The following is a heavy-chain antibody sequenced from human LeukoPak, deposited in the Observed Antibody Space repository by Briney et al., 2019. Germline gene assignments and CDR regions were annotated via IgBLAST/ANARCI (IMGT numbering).Heavy chain of an antibody. CDR2: IYYSGST. V-gene: IGHV4-39*07. CDR3: ARAAYCGGDCYYFDY. Sequence: PSETLSLTCTVSGGSISSSSYYWGWIRQPPGKGLEWIGSIYYSGSTYYNPSLKSRVAISVDTSKIQFSLKLSSVTAADTAVYYCARAAYCGGDCYYFDYWGQGTLVTVSS. J-gene: IGHJ4*02. CDR1: GGSISSSSYY. D-gene: IGHD2-21*02.